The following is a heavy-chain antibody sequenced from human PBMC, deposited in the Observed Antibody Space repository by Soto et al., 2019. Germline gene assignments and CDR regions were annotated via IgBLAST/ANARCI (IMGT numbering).Heavy chain of an antibody. CDR1: GYTLTELS. V-gene: IGHV1-24*01. CDR2: FDPEDGET. Sequence: ASVKVSCKVSGYTLTELSMHWVRQAPGKGLEWMGGFDPEDGETIYAQKFQGRVTMTEDTSTDTAYMELSGLRSEDTAVYYCATTGNPSSSWLINDYWGQGTLVTVSS. CDR3: ATTGNPSSSWLINDY. J-gene: IGHJ4*02. D-gene: IGHD6-13*01.